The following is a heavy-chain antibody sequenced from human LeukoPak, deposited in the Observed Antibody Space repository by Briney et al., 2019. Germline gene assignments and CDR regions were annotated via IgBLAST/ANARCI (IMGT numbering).Heavy chain of an antibody. Sequence: SETLSLTCTVSGGSISSSSYYWGWIRQPPGKGLEWIGSIYYSGSTYYNPSLKSRVTISVDTSKNQFSLKLSSVTAADTAVYYCARDSLSWGNWNPGYFDYWGQGTLVTVSS. CDR3: ARDSLSWGNWNPGYFDY. D-gene: IGHD1-20*01. J-gene: IGHJ4*02. CDR1: GGSISSSSYY. CDR2: IYYSGST. V-gene: IGHV4-39*07.